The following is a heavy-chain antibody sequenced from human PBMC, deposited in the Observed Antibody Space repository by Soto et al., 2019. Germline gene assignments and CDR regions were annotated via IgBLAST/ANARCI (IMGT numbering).Heavy chain of an antibody. CDR1: GGSISGYY. CDR3: GRGPCCGYSSPVDY. J-gene: IGHJ4*02. CDR2: IYYSGST. V-gene: IGHV4-59*01. D-gene: IGHD5-18*01. Sequence: SETLSLTCTVSGGSISGYYLSWIRQPPGKGLDWIGYIYYSGSTNYNPSLKSRVTISVDTSKNQFSLKLNSVTAADTAVYYCGRGPCCGYSSPVDYWGQGTLVTVSS.